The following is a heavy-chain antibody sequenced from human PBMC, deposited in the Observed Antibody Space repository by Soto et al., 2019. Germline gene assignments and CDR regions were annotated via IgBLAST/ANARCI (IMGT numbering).Heavy chain of an antibody. J-gene: IGHJ6*02. D-gene: IGHD6-19*01. CDR1: GFTFSSYA. Sequence: GGSLRLSCAASGFTFSSYAMSWVRQAPGKGLEWVSAISGSGGSTYYADSVKGRFTISRDNSKNTLYLQMNSLRAEDTAVYYCAKSRAGYSSGWYLPRDPYYYYGMDVWGQGTTVTV. CDR3: AKSRAGYSSGWYLPRDPYYYYGMDV. V-gene: IGHV3-23*01. CDR2: ISGSGGST.